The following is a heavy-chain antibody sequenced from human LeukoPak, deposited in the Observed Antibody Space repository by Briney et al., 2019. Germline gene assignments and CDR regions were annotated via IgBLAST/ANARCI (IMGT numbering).Heavy chain of an antibody. D-gene: IGHD3-10*01. CDR3: AKDMSRSYYGLGY. CDR1: GFTFDDYA. V-gene: IGHV3-9*01. Sequence: GGSLRLSCAASGFTFDDYAMHWVRQAPGKGLEWVSGISWNSGSIGYADSVKGRFTISRDNAKNSLYLQMSSLRAEDTALYYCAKDMSRSYYGLGYWGQGTLVTVSS. J-gene: IGHJ4*02. CDR2: ISWNSGSI.